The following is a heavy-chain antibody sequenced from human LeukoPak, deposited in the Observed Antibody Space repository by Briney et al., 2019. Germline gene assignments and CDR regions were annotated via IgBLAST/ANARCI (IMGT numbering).Heavy chain of an antibody. Sequence: ASVKVSCKASGYTFSTYSISWVRQAPGQGLEWMGWISAYNGNTNYAQKLQGRVTMTTDTSTSTAYMELRSLRSDDTAVYYCARDLSNYGDYGDYWGQGTLVTVSS. CDR1: GYTFSTYS. V-gene: IGHV1-18*01. CDR3: ARDLSNYGDYGDY. CDR2: ISAYNGNT. J-gene: IGHJ4*02. D-gene: IGHD4-11*01.